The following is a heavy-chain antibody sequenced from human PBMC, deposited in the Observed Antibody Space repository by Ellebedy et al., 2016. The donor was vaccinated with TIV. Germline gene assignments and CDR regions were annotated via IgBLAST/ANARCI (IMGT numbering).Heavy chain of an antibody. CDR1: GGSISSNNYY. Sequence: MPSETLSLTCTVSGGSISSNNYYWGWIRQPPGKGLEWIGSIYYSGSTYYNPSLKSRVTISVDSSKNQFSLKLSSVTAADTAVYYCAIYWMIGVAAPHAFDIWGQGTMVTVSS. CDR2: IYYSGST. V-gene: IGHV4-39*07. D-gene: IGHD3-22*01. CDR3: AIYWMIGVAAPHAFDI. J-gene: IGHJ3*02.